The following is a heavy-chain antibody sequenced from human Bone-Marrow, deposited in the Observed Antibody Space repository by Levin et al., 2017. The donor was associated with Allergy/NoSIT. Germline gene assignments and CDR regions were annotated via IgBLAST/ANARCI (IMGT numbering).Heavy chain of an antibody. J-gene: IGHJ4*02. D-gene: IGHD3-22*01. CDR3: ARDWGEYDSSGYDFDY. V-gene: IGHV3-11*01. Sequence: GGSLRLSCAASGFTFSDYYMSWIRQAPGKGLEWVSYISSSGSTIYYADSVKGRFTISRDNAKNSLYLQMNSLRAEDTAVYYCARDWGEYDSSGYDFDYWGQGTLVTVSS. CDR1: GFTFSDYY. CDR2: ISSSGSTI.